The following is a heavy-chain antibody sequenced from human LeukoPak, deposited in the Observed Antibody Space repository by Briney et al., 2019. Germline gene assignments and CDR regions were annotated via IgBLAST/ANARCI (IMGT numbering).Heavy chain of an antibody. CDR3: AKYQLVIVVVPAAKARNWFDP. CDR2: ISGSGGST. Sequence: GGTLRLSCAASGFTVSSYGMSWVRQAPGKGLEWVSAISGSGGSTYYADSVKGRFTISRDNSKNTLYLQMNSLRAEDTAVYYCAKYQLVIVVVPAAKARNWFDPWGQGTLVTVSS. D-gene: IGHD2-2*03. J-gene: IGHJ5*02. CDR1: GFTVSSYG. V-gene: IGHV3-23*01.